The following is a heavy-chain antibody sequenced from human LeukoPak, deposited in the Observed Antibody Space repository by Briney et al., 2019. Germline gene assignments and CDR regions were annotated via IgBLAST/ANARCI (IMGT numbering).Heavy chain of an antibody. CDR2: IYYSGST. V-gene: IGHV4-31*03. CDR1: GGSISSGGYY. D-gene: IGHD5-12*01. CDR3: ARRQRGYSFDY. J-gene: IGHJ4*02. Sequence: PSETLSLTCTVSGGSISSGGYYWSWIRQHPGKGLEWIGYIYYSGSTYYNPSLKSRVTISVDTSKNQFSLKLSSVTAADTAVYYCARRQRGYSFDYWGQGTLVTVSS.